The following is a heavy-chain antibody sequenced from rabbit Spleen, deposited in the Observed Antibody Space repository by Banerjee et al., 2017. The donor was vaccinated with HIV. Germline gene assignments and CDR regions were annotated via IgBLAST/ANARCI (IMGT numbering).Heavy chain of an antibody. CDR1: GVSFSISSY. J-gene: IGHJ6*01. D-gene: IGHD6-1*01. V-gene: IGHV1S40*01. CDR2: IGISSGNS. Sequence: QSLEESGGDLVKPGASLTLTCTASGVSFSISSYMCWVRQAPGKGLEWIACIGISSGNSYYANWAKGRFTISKTSSTTMTLQVTSLTAADTATYFCARGANYGYDDYADLYYAAMDLWGPGTLVTVS. CDR3: ARGANYGYDDYADLYYAAMDL.